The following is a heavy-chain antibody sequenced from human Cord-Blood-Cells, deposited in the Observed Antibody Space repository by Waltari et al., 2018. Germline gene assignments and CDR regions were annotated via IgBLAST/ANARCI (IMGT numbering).Heavy chain of an antibody. D-gene: IGHD2-15*01. Sequence: QVQLVQSGAEVKKPGASVKVSCKASGYTFTSYGIIWLRQAPGQGLEWMGWISAYNGNTNYAQKLQGRVTMTTDTSTSTAYMELRSLRSDDTAVYYCARDTLVGYCSGGSCYSNFDYWGQGTLVTVSS. V-gene: IGHV1-18*01. CDR3: ARDTLVGYCSGGSCYSNFDY. CDR2: ISAYNGNT. CDR1: GYTFTSYG. J-gene: IGHJ4*02.